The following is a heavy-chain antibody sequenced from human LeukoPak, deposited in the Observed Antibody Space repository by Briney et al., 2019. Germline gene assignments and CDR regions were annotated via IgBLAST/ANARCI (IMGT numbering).Heavy chain of an antibody. CDR1: GGSISSGGYY. CDR2: IYYSGST. V-gene: IGHV4-31*03. D-gene: IGHD2-15*01. J-gene: IGHJ5*02. Sequence: SQTLSLTCTVSGGSISSGGYYWSWTRQHPGKGLEWIGYIYYSGSTYYNPSLKSRVTISVDTSKNQFSLKLSSVTAADTAVYYCAREGDDEGYCSGGSCYSFDPWGQGTLVTVSS. CDR3: AREGDDEGYCSGGSCYSFDP.